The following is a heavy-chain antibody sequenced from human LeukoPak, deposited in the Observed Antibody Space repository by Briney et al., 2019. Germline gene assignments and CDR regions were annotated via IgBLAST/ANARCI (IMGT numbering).Heavy chain of an antibody. J-gene: IGHJ4*02. CDR2: IYYSGST. CDR1: GGSISSGDYY. CDR3: ARGIAARPRVRAPDY. V-gene: IGHV4-30-4*01. D-gene: IGHD6-6*01. Sequence: SETLSLTCTVSGGSISSGDYYWSWIRQPPGKGLEWIGYIYYSGSTYYNPSLKSRVTISVDTSKNQFSLKLSSVTAADTAVYYCARGIAARPRVRAPDYWGQGTLVTISS.